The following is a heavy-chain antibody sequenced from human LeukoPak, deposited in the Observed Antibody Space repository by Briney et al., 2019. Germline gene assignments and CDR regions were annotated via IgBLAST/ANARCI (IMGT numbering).Heavy chain of an antibody. CDR3: AREASIVVRCSDF. Sequence: PGGPLRLSCAASGFIVSSNHMNWVRQTPGKGLEWVSIIYINPVTTHYADSVKGRFTISRDNSKNTLYLQMNDLRAEDAAVYYCAREASIVVRCSDFWGQGTLVTVSS. CDR1: GFIVSSNH. CDR2: IYINPVTT. D-gene: IGHD6-6*01. J-gene: IGHJ4*02. V-gene: IGHV3-66*01.